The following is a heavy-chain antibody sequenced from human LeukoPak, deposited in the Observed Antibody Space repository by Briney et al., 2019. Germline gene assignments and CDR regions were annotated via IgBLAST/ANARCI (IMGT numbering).Heavy chain of an antibody. V-gene: IGHV1-2*02. CDR1: GFTFTDHY. Sequence: ASVKVSCKASGFTFTDHYMHWVRQAPGQGLEWMGWINGKSGVTFYAQQFQDRITVTRDTSISTMDLELNRLTSADTAIYYCARDFDWGSDYWGPGTLVAVSS. CDR3: ARDFDWGSDY. CDR2: INGKSGVT. D-gene: IGHD3-16*01. J-gene: IGHJ4*02.